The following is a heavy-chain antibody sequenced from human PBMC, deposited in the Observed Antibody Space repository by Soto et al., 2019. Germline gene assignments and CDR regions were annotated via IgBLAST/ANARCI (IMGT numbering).Heavy chain of an antibody. CDR3: ARDGETAMVLGAFDI. D-gene: IGHD5-18*01. J-gene: IGHJ3*02. Sequence: ETLSLTCTVSGGSVSSGSYYWSWIRQPPGKGLEWIGYIYYSGSTNYNPSLKSRVTISVDTSKNQFSLKLSSVTAADTAVYYCARDGETAMVLGAFDIWGQGTMVTVSS. CDR2: IYYSGST. CDR1: GGSVSSGSYY. V-gene: IGHV4-61*01.